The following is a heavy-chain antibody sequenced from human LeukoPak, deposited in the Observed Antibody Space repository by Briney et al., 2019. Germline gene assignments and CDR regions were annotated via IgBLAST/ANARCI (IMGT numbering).Heavy chain of an antibody. V-gene: IGHV3-23*01. CDR1: GFTLSNYD. CDR3: AKKLPGASYYFDL. CDR2: IGSGGYT. D-gene: IGHD7-27*01. J-gene: IGHJ4*02. Sequence: GGSLRLSCIASGFTLSNYDMTWVRQTPGKGLEYVSSIGSGGYTFYAGSVKGRFSISRGISQNTVYLQMNSLRAEDTAMYFCAKKLPGASYYFDLWGQGTLVSVSS.